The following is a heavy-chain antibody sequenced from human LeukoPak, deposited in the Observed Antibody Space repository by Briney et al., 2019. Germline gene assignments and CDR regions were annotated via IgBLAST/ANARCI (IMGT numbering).Heavy chain of an antibody. CDR2: IYYSGST. V-gene: IGHV4-59*01. CDR1: GGSISSYY. J-gene: IGHJ4*02. CDR3: ARATFASYFDY. Sequence: SETLSLTCTVSGGSISSYYWSWIRQPPGKGLEWIGYIYYSGSTNYNPSLKSRVTISVDTSKNQFSLKLSSVTAADTAVYYCARATFASYFDYWGQGTLVTVSS.